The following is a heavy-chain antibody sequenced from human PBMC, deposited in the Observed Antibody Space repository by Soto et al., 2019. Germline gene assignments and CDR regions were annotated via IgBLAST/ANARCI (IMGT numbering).Heavy chain of an antibody. CDR2: IYYSGST. D-gene: IGHD4-17*01. V-gene: IGHV4-59*01. J-gene: IGHJ3*02. CDR3: ARVRLGDYGDYVFAYAFDI. Sequence: SETLSLTCTVSGGSISSYYWSWIRQPPGKGLEWIGYIYYSGSTNYNPSLKSRVTISVDTSKNQFSLKLSSVTAADTAVYYCARVRLGDYGDYVFAYAFDIWGQGTMVTVSS. CDR1: GGSISSYY.